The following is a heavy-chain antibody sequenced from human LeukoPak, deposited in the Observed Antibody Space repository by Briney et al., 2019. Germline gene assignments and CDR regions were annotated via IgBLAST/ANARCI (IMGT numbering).Heavy chain of an antibody. CDR3: ARNFDL. Sequence: SETLSLTCAVYSGSLSGHFWSWIRQPPGKGLEWIGEVSHTGDTNYNPSLKSRATVSVDTSKNQFSLKLTSVTAADTSVCYCARNFDLWGQGTLVTVSS. V-gene: IGHV4-34*01. CDR2: VSHTGDT. J-gene: IGHJ5*02. CDR1: SGSLSGHF.